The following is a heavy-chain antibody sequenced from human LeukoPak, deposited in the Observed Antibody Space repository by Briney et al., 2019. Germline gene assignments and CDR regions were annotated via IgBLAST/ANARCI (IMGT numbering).Heavy chain of an antibody. CDR2: IRYDGSNK. Sequence: GGSLRLSCAASGFTFSSYGMHWVRQAPGKGLEWVAFIRYDGSNKYYADSVKGRFTFSRDNSKNTLYLQMNSLRAEDTAVYYCAKDISGSSWYVALGYWGQGTLVTVSS. V-gene: IGHV3-30*02. J-gene: IGHJ4*02. CDR3: AKDISGSSWYVALGY. CDR1: GFTFSSYG. D-gene: IGHD6-13*01.